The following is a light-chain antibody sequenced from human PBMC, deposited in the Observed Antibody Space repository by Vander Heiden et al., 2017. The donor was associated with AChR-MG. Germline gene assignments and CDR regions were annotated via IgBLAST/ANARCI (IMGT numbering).Light chain of an antibody. CDR2: DVT. J-gene: IGLJ1*01. V-gene: IGLV2-14*01. Sequence: QSALTQPASVSGFPGQSITVSCTGTSSDVGGYDYVAWYQQHPGKAPKVIIFDVTNRPSGVSNRFSASKSGNTASLTISGLQAEDEADYYCASYTSSAGRVFGTGTKVTVL. CDR3: ASYTSSAGRV. CDR1: SSDVGGYDY.